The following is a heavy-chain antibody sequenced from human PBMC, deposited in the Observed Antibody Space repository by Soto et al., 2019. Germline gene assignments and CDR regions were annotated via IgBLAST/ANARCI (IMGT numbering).Heavy chain of an antibody. CDR2: IYYSGST. Sequence: SETLSLTCAVSIGSVSSGGYYWSWIRQPPGKGLEWIGYIYYSGSTNYNPSLKTRVTISVDTSKNQFSLNLSSVTAADTAVYYCARALECSAGNCSSPLFDPWGQGILVTVS. D-gene: IGHD2-15*01. V-gene: IGHV4-61*08. J-gene: IGHJ5*02. CDR1: IGSVSSGGYY. CDR3: ARALECSAGNCSSPLFDP.